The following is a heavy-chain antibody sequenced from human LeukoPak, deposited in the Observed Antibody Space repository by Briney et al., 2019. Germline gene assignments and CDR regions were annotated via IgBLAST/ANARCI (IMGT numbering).Heavy chain of an antibody. CDR2: ISAYNGNT. CDR3: ARAVPSGYDFVVPMGARSYYYMDV. J-gene: IGHJ6*03. CDR1: GYTFTSYG. Sequence: ASVKVSCKASGYTFTSYGISWVRQAPGQGLEWMGWISAYNGNTNYAQKLQGRVTMTTDTSTSTAYMELRSLRSDDTAVYYCARAVPSGYDFVVPMGARSYYYMDVWGKGTTVTVSS. D-gene: IGHD5-12*01. V-gene: IGHV1-18*01.